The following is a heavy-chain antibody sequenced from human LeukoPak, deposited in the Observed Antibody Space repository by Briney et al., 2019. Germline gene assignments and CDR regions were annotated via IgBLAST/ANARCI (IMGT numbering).Heavy chain of an antibody. J-gene: IGHJ4*02. D-gene: IGHD4-11*01. CDR1: GGSISSYY. CDR3: AGSVYSNYGAPYFDY. CDR2: IYTSGST. Sequence: SETLSLTCTVSGGSISSYYWSWIRQPAGKGLEWIGRIYTSGSTNYNPSLKSRVTMSVDTSKNQFSLKLSSVTAADTAVYCCAGSVYSNYGAPYFDYWGQGTLVTVSS. V-gene: IGHV4-4*07.